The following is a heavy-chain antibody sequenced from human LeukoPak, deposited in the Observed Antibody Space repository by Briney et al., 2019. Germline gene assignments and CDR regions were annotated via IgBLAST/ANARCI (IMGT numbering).Heavy chain of an antibody. CDR2: INPSGGST. Sequence: ASVKVSCKASGYTSTSYYMHWVRQAPGQGLEWMGIINPSGGSTSYAQKFQGRVTMTRDTSTSTVYMELSSLRSEDTAVYYCARDLSYCSGGSCHHLGYWGQGTLVTVSS. J-gene: IGHJ4*02. D-gene: IGHD2-15*01. CDR1: GYTSTSYY. V-gene: IGHV1-46*01. CDR3: ARDLSYCSGGSCHHLGY.